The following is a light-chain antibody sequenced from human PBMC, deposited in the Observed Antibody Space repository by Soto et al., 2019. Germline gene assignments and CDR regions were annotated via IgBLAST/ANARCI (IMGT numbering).Light chain of an antibody. CDR3: CSYAGGSSTYV. Sequence: QSVLTQPRSVSVSPGQSVTSSCTGTSIDVTGYNYVSWYQHHPDKAPKLIIYNVNQRPSGVPDRFSGSRSGNTASLTISGLQAEDEADYYCCSYAGGSSTYVFGTGTKVTVL. V-gene: IGLV2-11*01. CDR2: NVN. J-gene: IGLJ1*01. CDR1: SIDVTGYNY.